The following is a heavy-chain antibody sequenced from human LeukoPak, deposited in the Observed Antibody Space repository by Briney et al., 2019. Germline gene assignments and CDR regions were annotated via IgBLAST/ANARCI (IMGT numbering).Heavy chain of an antibody. CDR1: GGSISSGDYY. D-gene: IGHD1-7*01. CDR2: IIHRGIT. Sequence: PSQTLSLTCTVSGGSISSGDYYWSWIRQPPGKGLEWIGEIIHRGITNYNPSLESRATVSVDTSKNQFSLAMTSVTAADTAVYFCARRITGSTRFDLWGQGILVTVSS. CDR3: ARRITGSTRFDL. J-gene: IGHJ5*02. V-gene: IGHV4-30-4*01.